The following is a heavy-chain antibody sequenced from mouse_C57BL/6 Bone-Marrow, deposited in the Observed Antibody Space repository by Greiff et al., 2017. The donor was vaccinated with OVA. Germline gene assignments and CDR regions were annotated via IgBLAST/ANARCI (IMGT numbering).Heavy chain of an antibody. CDR2: IHPTSGST. CDR3: ASHYYGSGAWFAY. D-gene: IGHD1-1*01. CDR1: GYTFTSYW. J-gene: IGHJ3*01. Sequence: VQLQQPGAELVKPGASVKLSCKASGYTFTSYWMHWVKQRPGQGLEWIGMIHPTSGSTNYNEKFKSKATLTVDKSSSTAYMQLSSLTSEDSAVYYCASHYYGSGAWFAYWGQGTLVTVSA. V-gene: IGHV1-64*01.